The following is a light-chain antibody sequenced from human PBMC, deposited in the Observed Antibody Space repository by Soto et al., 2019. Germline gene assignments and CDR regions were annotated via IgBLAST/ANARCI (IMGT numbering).Light chain of an antibody. CDR2: GAS. CDR1: QSVDSSY. CDR3: QHYGSSSYT. J-gene: IGKJ2*01. V-gene: IGKV3-20*01. Sequence: EIVLTQSPGTLSLSPGERATLSCRASQSVDSSYLAWYQQKPGQAPRLLIYGASSRATGIPDRFSGSGSGTDFTLTINRLEPEDFTVYYCQHYGSSSYTFGQGTKLAIK.